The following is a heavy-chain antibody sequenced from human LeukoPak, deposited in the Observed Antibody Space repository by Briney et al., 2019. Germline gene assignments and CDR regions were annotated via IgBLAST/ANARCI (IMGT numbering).Heavy chain of an antibody. D-gene: IGHD4-11*01. J-gene: IGHJ4*02. CDR1: GGSISSYY. CDR3: ARDRAYSNFFDY. CDR2: IYYSGST. V-gene: IGHV4-59*01. Sequence: PSETLSLTCTVSGGSISSYYWSWIRQPPGKGLEWIGYIYYSGSTNYNPSLTSRVTISVDTSKNQFSLKLSSVTAADTAVYYCARDRAYSNFFDYWGQGTLVTVSS.